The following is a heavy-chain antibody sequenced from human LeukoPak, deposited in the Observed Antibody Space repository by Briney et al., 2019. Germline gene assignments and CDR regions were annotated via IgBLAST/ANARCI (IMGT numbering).Heavy chain of an antibody. Sequence: GGSLRLSCAASGFTFDDYTMHWVRQAPGKGLEWVSGISWNSGTTGYEVSVKGRFTISRDNAKNSLYLQMNSLRAEDTALYYCAKERIVGGYRYGPFDHWGQGTLVTVSS. CDR2: ISWNSGTT. V-gene: IGHV3-9*01. CDR1: GFTFDDYT. D-gene: IGHD5-18*01. CDR3: AKERIVGGYRYGPFDH. J-gene: IGHJ4*02.